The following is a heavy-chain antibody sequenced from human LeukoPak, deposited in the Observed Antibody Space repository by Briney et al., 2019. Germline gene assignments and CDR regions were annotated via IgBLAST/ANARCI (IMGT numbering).Heavy chain of an antibody. Sequence: PSETLSLTCAVSGGSISSGGYSWSWIRQPPGKGLEWIGYIYHSGSTYYNPSLKSRVTISVDRSKNQFSLKLSSVTAADTAVYYCAVRGYSYGFDYWGQGTLVTVSS. J-gene: IGHJ4*02. CDR1: GGSISSGGYS. V-gene: IGHV4-30-2*01. CDR2: IYHSGST. D-gene: IGHD5-18*01. CDR3: AVRGYSYGFDY.